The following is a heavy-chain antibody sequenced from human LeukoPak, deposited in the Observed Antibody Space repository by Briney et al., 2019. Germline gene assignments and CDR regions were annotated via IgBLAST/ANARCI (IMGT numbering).Heavy chain of an antibody. CDR3: ARAPLLWFGELFDY. J-gene: IGHJ4*02. V-gene: IGHV4-59*01. D-gene: IGHD3-10*01. Sequence: PSETLSLTCAVYGGSFSGYYWSWIRQPPGKGLEWIWHIYYGGSTNYNPSLKSRVTISVDTSKNQFSLKLHPVTTVGTAVYCCARAPLLWFGELFDYWGQGTLVTVSS. CDR1: GGSFSGYY. CDR2: IYYGGST.